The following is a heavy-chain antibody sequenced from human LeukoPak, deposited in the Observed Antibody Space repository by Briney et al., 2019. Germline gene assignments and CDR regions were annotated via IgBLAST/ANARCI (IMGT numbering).Heavy chain of an antibody. CDR1: GFSLSTSGVG. CDR2: IYWNDDK. Sequence: SGPTLVNPTQTLTLTCTFSGFSLSTSGVGVGWIRQPPGKALEWLALIYWNDDKRYSPSLKSRLTITKDTSKNQVVLTMTNMDPVDTATYYCAHMRSQAYYDILTGYSAPFDYWGQGTLVTVSS. D-gene: IGHD3-9*01. CDR3: AHMRSQAYYDILTGYSAPFDY. J-gene: IGHJ4*02. V-gene: IGHV2-5*01.